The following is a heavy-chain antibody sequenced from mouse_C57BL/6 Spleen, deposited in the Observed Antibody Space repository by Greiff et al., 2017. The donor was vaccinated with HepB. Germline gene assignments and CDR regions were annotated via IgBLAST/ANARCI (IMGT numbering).Heavy chain of an antibody. V-gene: IGHV5-4*03. CDR3: ARWDYGFAY. J-gene: IGHJ3*01. CDR2: ISDGGSYT. D-gene: IGHD2-4*01. CDR1: GFTFSSYA. Sequence: EVKLMESGGGLVKPGGSLKLSCAASGFTFSSYAMSWVRQTPEKRLEWVATISDGGSYTYYPDNVKGRFTISRDNAKNNLYLQMSHLKSEDTAMYYWARWDYGFAYWGQGTLVTVSA.